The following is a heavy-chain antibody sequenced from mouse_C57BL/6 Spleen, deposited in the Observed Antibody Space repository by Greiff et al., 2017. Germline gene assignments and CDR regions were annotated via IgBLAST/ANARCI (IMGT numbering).Heavy chain of an antibody. CDR3: ARGTSYGSSSWFAY. CDR1: GYTFTTYP. J-gene: IGHJ3*01. D-gene: IGHD1-1*01. Sequence: VQRVESGAELVKPGASVKMSCKASGYTFTTYPIEWMKQNHGKSLEWIGNFHPYNDDTKYNEKFKGKATLTVEKSSSTVYLELSRLTSDDSAVYYCARGTSYGSSSWFAYWGQGTLVTVS. V-gene: IGHV1-47*01. CDR2: FHPYNDDT.